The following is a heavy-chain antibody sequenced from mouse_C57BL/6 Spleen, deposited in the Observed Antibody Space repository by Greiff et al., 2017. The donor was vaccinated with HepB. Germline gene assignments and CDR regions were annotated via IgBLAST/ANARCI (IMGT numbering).Heavy chain of an antibody. CDR2: IWTGGGT. D-gene: IGHD2-5*01. CDR3: ASYYSNYEGFAY. Sequence: QVQLKQSGPGLVAPSQSLSITCTVSGFSLTSYAISWVRQPPGKGLELLGVIWTGGGTNYNSALKSRLSISKDNSKSQVFLKMNSLQTDDTARYYCASYYSNYEGFAYWGQGTLVTVSA. CDR1: GFSLTSYA. J-gene: IGHJ3*01. V-gene: IGHV2-9-1*01.